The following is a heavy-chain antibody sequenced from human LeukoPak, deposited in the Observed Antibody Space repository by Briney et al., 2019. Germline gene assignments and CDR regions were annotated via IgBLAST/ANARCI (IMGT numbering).Heavy chain of an antibody. CDR2: IKQDGSEK. J-gene: IGHJ4*02. D-gene: IGHD2-2*01. CDR3: ARDRAVVVVPAAIGY. V-gene: IGHV3-7*05. CDR1: GFTLSSYE. Sequence: GGSLRLSCAASGFTLSSYEMNWVRQAPGKGLEWVANIKQDGSEKYYVDSVKGRFTISRDNAKNSLYLQMNSLRAEDTAVYYCARDRAVVVVPAAIGYWGQGTLVTVSS.